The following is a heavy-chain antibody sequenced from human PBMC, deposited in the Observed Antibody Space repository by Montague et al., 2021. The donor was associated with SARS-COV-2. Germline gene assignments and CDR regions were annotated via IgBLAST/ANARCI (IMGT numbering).Heavy chain of an antibody. D-gene: IGHD3-3*01. J-gene: IGHJ4*02. CDR2: ISSGGSST. V-gene: IGHV3-23*03. CDR1: GFTFSNYA. Sequence: SLRLSCAASGFTFSNYAMSWVRQAPGKGLEWVSVISSGGSSTYYADSVKGRFTISRDNSKNTLYLQMNSLRAEDTAVYYCAKDPYYDFWSGYHFDYWGQGTLVTVSS. CDR3: AKDPYYDFWSGYHFDY.